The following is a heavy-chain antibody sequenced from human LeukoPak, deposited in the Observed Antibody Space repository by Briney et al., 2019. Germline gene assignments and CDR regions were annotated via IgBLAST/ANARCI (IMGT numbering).Heavy chain of an antibody. J-gene: IGHJ4*02. Sequence: SETLSLTCAVYGGSFSGYYWSWIRQPPGKGLEWIGEINHGGSTNYNPSLKSRVTISVDTSKNQFSLKLSSVTAADTAVYYCARGPYCSGGSCYLVYWGQGTLVTVSS. V-gene: IGHV4-34*01. CDR3: ARGPYCSGGSCYLVY. CDR2: INHGGST. CDR1: GGSFSGYY. D-gene: IGHD2-15*01.